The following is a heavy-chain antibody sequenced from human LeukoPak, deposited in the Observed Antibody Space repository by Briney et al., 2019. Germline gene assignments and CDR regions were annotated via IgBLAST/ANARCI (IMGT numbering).Heavy chain of an antibody. CDR2: IYTSGNT. Sequence: PSETLSLTCTVSGGSTSTYYWSWIRQPAGKGLEWIGRIYTSGNTNYNPSLKSRVTMSVDTSENQFSLKLSSVTAADTAVYYCARLAGTDAFDVWGQGTMVTVSS. V-gene: IGHV4-4*07. J-gene: IGHJ3*01. CDR3: ARLAGTDAFDV. CDR1: GGSTSTYY. D-gene: IGHD6-19*01.